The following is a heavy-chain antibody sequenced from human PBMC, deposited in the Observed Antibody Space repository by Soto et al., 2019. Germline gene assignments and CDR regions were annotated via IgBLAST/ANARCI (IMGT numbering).Heavy chain of an antibody. CDR3: ARVDLGYCSGGTCPYFDY. D-gene: IGHD2-15*01. J-gene: IGHJ4*02. V-gene: IGHV4-34*01. CDR1: GGSFSGYS. CDR2: INHSGST. Sequence: PLEPLSLPCAALGGSFSGYSWGWFPKPPGKGLEWIGEINHSGSTNYNPSLKSRVTISVDTSKNQFSLKLSSVTAADTAVYYCARVDLGYCSGGTCPYFDYWGQGTLVTVSS.